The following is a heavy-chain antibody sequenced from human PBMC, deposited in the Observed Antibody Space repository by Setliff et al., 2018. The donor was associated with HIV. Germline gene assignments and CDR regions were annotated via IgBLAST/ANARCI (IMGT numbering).Heavy chain of an antibody. CDR3: ARDGGPGSGWGDYSYYFSMDV. CDR2: IIPIFGTA. D-gene: IGHD6-19*01. Sequence: GASVKVSCKASGGTFSSYAISWVRQAPGQGLEWMGGIIPIFGTANYAQKFQGRVTMTRDTSRSTVYMELGSLRSEDTAIYYCARDGGPGSGWGDYSYYFSMDVWGKGTTVTVSS. V-gene: IGHV1-69*05. J-gene: IGHJ6*03. CDR1: GGTFSSYA.